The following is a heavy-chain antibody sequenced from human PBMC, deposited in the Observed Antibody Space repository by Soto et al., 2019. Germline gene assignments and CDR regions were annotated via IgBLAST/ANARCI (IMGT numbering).Heavy chain of an antibody. V-gene: IGHV4-34*01. CDR1: GGSFSGYY. Sequence: SETLSLTCAVYGGSFSGYYWSWIRQPPGKGLEWIGEINHSGSTNYNPSLKSRVTISVDTSKNQFSLKLSSVTAADTAVYYCATAKSSSSWYYYYYYGMDVWGQGTTVTVSS. J-gene: IGHJ6*02. CDR2: INHSGST. D-gene: IGHD6-13*01. CDR3: ATAKSSSSWYYYYYYGMDV.